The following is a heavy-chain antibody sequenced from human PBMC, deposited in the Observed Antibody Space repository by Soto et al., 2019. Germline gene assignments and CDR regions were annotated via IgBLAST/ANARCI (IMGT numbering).Heavy chain of an antibody. J-gene: IGHJ6*02. V-gene: IGHV1-3*01. CDR3: ARATYTSGGSPTFAMDV. CDR1: GYTISSNA. D-gene: IGHD3-10*01. Sequence: SVKVSCKAAGYTISSNARDWLRLAPGQELEWMGWINGGNGYAKYSQNFQDRVTLTRDASASTTYMELSSLRSEDTAIFYCARATYTSGGSPTFAMDVWGQGTTVTVSS. CDR2: INGGNGYA.